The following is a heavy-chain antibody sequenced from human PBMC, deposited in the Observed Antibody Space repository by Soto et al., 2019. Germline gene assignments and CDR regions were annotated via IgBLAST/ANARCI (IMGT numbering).Heavy chain of an antibody. V-gene: IGHV3-23*01. CDR2: ISGSGGST. CDR3: AKDGGGTVTTSDAFDL. CDR1: GFTFSSYA. D-gene: IGHD4-17*01. Sequence: GGSLRLSCATSGFTFSSYAMNWVRQAPGKGLEWVSVISGSGGSTYYADSVKGRFTISRDNSKNTLYLQMNSLRAEDTAVYYCAKDGGGTVTTSDAFDLWGQGTVVTVSS. J-gene: IGHJ3*01.